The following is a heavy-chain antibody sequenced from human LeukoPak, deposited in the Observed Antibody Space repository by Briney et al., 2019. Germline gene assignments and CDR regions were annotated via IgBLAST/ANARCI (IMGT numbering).Heavy chain of an antibody. CDR3: ARASPNYDFWSGYYGIDYYYGTDV. CDR1: GGSISSYY. Sequence: SETLSLTCTVSGGSISSYYWSWIRQPAGKGLEWIGRIYTSGSTNYNPSLKSRVTMSVDTSKNQFSLKLSSVTAADTAVYYCARASPNYDFWSGYYGIDYYYGTDVWGQGTTVTVSS. J-gene: IGHJ6*02. D-gene: IGHD3-3*01. V-gene: IGHV4-4*07. CDR2: IYTSGST.